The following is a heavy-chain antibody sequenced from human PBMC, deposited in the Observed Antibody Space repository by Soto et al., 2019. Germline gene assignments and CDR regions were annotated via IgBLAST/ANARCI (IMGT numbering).Heavy chain of an antibody. CDR3: ARDVRVDHYGMDV. CDR1: GGSISSGGYY. Sequence: SETLSLTCTVSGGSISSGGYYWSWIRQHPGKGLEWIGYIYYSGSTYYNPSLKSRVTISVDTSKNQFSLKLSSVTAADTAVYYCARDVRVDHYGMDVWGQGTTVTVSS. V-gene: IGHV4-31*03. J-gene: IGHJ6*02. D-gene: IGHD3-9*01. CDR2: IYYSGST.